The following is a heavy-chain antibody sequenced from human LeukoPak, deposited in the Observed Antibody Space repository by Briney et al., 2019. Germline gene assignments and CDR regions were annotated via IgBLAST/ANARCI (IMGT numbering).Heavy chain of an antibody. J-gene: IGHJ3*02. CDR3: ARKGIAVCAFDI. CDR1: GYTFTGYY. Sequence: ASVKVSCKASGYTFTGYYMHWVRQAPGQGLEWMGWINPNSGGTNYAQEFQGRVTMTRDTSISTAYMELSRLRSDDTAVYYCARKGIAVCAFDIWGQGTMVTVSS. CDR2: INPNSGGT. D-gene: IGHD6-19*01. V-gene: IGHV1-2*02.